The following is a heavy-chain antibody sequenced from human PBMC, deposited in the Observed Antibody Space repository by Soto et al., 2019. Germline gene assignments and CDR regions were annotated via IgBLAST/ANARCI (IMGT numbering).Heavy chain of an antibody. CDR2: IYYSGST. CDR3: VREVVVGAARYFDY. J-gene: IGHJ4*02. V-gene: IGHV4-59*01. CDR1: GGSIYSDY. Sequence: SETLSLTCIVSGGSIYSDYWTWIRQPPGKGLEWIGYIYYSGSTNYNPALKSRVTISVDTSKNQFSLKLSSVSAADTAVYYCVREVVVGAARYFDYWGQGTLVTVSS. D-gene: IGHD2-21*01.